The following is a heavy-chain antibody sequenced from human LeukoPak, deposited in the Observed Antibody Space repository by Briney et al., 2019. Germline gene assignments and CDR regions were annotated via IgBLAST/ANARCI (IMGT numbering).Heavy chain of an antibody. J-gene: IGHJ4*02. CDR2: IRSKPSSYTT. V-gene: IGHV3-73*01. Sequence: GGSLRLSCAASGFDFSGFYMHWVRQASGRGPEWFGLIRSKPSSYTTVYAASVKGRFTISRDDSKNTAYLQMNSLKAEDTAVYYCTRQDCSGGSCSYVDYWGQGTLVTVSS. CDR3: TRQDCSGGSCSYVDY. D-gene: IGHD2-15*01. CDR1: GFDFSGFY.